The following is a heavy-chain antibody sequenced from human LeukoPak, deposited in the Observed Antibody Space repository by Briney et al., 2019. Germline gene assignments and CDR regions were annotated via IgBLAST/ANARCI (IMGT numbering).Heavy chain of an antibody. CDR1: GFTFSRYG. V-gene: IGHV3-30*12. CDR3: AKDSGNRLYSYADL. CDR2: ISSDGSIK. J-gene: IGHJ5*02. Sequence: PGRSLRLSCAASGFTFSRYGMHWVRQAPGKGLDWVTVISSDGSIKYHAASVKGRLTISRDNSRNTLYLQMNSLRVEDTAVYYCAKDSGNRLYSYADLWGQGILVTVSS. D-gene: IGHD3-10*01.